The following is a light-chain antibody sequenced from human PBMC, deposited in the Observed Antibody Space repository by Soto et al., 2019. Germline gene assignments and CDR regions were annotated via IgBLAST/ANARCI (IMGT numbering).Light chain of an antibody. CDR1: QSVSSY. J-gene: IGKJ1*01. CDR2: GAS. Sequence: EIVLTQSPAILSMSPGERDTLSCRASQSVSSYVAWYQQKPDQALRLLIYGASSRATGIPDRFSGSGSGTDFSLTISRLEPEDFAVSYCQAYGRSRTFGQGPKV. V-gene: IGKV3-20*01. CDR3: QAYGRSRT.